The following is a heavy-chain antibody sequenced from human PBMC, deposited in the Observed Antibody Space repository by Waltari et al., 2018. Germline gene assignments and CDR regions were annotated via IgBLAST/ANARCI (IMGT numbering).Heavy chain of an antibody. CDR2: IYYTGST. CDR3: ARHWKKSGYRFDP. J-gene: IGHJ5*02. V-gene: IGHV4-39*01. Sequence: QLQLQASGPGLVKPSETLSLTCTVSGGSISSSPYYWGWIRQSPGKGLEWIGNIYYTGSTYYNPTLKSRVTISGDMSKSRFSLKLSSVTAADTAVYYCARHWKKSGYRFDPWGRGTLVTVSS. CDR1: GGSISSSPYY. D-gene: IGHD5-12*01.